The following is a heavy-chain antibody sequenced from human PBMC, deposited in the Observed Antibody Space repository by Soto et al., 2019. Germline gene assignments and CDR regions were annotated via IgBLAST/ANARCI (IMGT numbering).Heavy chain of an antibody. CDR1: GYSFTSYW. Sequence: PGESLKISCKGSGYSFTSYWIGWVRQMPGKGLEWVGIIYPGDSDTRYSPSFQGQVTISADKSISTAYLQWSSLKASDTAMYYCARGGYSSPEEVGGVHYYYYGMDVWGQGTTVTVSS. D-gene: IGHD6-13*01. J-gene: IGHJ6*02. CDR3: ARGGYSSPEEVGGVHYYYYGMDV. V-gene: IGHV5-51*01. CDR2: IYPGDSDT.